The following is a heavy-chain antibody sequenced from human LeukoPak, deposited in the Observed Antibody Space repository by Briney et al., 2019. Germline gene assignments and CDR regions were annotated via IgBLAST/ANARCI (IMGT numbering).Heavy chain of an antibody. CDR1: GFTFSTYS. Sequence: GGSLRLSCAAYGFTFSTYSMNWVRQAPGKGREWVSSISSSSTYIYYADSVKGRFTISRDNAKNSLYLQMNSLRAEDTAVYYCARFPQKDNPPIFGVITEDYWGQGTLVTVSP. CDR2: ISSSSTYI. J-gene: IGHJ4*02. CDR3: ARFPQKDNPPIFGVITEDY. D-gene: IGHD3-3*01. V-gene: IGHV3-21*01.